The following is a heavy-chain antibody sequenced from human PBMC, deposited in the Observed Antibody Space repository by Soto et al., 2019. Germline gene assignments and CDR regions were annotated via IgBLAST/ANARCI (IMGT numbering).Heavy chain of an antibody. V-gene: IGHV1-2*02. CDR2: ISPNSGGT. CDR1: GYTFTGYY. CDR3: ARDQTGYSSGWSSVAMDV. J-gene: IGHJ6*02. D-gene: IGHD6-19*01. Sequence: QVQLVQSGAEMKKPGASVKVSCTASGYTFTGYYIHWVRQAPGQGLEWMGWISPNSGGTKFAQKFQGRVTMTRDTSISTVYMEYSRLRSDDTARYYCARDQTGYSSGWSSVAMDVWGQGTTVTVS.